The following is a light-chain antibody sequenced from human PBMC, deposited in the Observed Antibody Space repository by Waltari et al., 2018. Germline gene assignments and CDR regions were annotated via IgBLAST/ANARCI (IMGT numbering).Light chain of an antibody. J-gene: IGKJ2*01. V-gene: IGKV3-20*01. CDR1: QSVSRDS. CDR3: QQYGSSPYT. CDR2: GAS. Sequence: EIVFTQSPDTLSLSPGERATLPCRASQSVSRDSLAWYQQKHDQAPRLLTYGASSRATGIPDRFSGSGSGTDFTLTVSRLEPEDFAVYYCQQYGSSPYTFGQGTKVDIK.